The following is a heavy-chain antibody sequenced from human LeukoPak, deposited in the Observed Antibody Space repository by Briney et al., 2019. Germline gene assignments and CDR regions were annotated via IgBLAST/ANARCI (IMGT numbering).Heavy chain of an antibody. CDR2: INPNSGGT. Sequence: ASVKVSCKASGYTFTGYYMHWVRQAPGQGLEWMGWINPNSGGTNYAQKFQGRVTMTRDTSISTAYMELSRLRSDDTAVYYCARVVPAGYYYYYMDVWGKGTTVTISS. CDR3: ARVVPAGYYYYYMDV. J-gene: IGHJ6*03. V-gene: IGHV1-2*02. CDR1: GYTFTGYY. D-gene: IGHD3-10*01.